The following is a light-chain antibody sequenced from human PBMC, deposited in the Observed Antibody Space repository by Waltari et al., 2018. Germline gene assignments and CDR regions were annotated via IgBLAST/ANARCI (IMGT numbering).Light chain of an antibody. CDR1: SSDVGSYNL. Sequence: QSALTQPASVSGSPGPSITISCTGTSSDVGSYNLVSWYQHHPGKAPKRMIYEGSRRPSGLSNRFSGSQSGNTASLTISGLRAEDEADYHCCSYAGNNTFVFGTGTKVTVL. CDR3: CSYAGNNTFV. J-gene: IGLJ1*01. V-gene: IGLV2-23*01. CDR2: EGS.